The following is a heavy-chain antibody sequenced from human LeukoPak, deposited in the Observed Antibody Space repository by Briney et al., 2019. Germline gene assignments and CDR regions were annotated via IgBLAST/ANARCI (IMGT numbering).Heavy chain of an antibody. V-gene: IGHV3-48*03. D-gene: IGHD1-14*01. CDR2: ISSSGSTI. J-gene: IGHJ4*02. Sequence: GGSLRLSCAASGFTFSSYEMNGVRQAPGKGRECVSYISSSGSTIYYADSVKGRFTSSGDNAKNPLYLQMSGLGAEDTAVYYCASDEPTLYCVDYWGQGTLVTVSS. CDR3: ASDEPTLYCVDY. CDR1: GFTFSSYE.